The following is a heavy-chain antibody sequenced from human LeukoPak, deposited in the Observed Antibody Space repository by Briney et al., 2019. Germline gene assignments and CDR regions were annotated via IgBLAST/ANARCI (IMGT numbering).Heavy chain of an antibody. V-gene: IGHV4-38-2*02. J-gene: IGHJ4*02. D-gene: IGHD4-23*01. CDR1: GYSISSGYY. CDR2: IYHSGST. Sequence: SETLSLTCTVSGYSISSGYYWGWIRQPPGKGLEWIGSIYHSGSTYYNPSLKSRVTISVDTSKNQFSLKLSSVTAADTAVYYCARDSPHGGKAGDFDYWGQGTLVTVSS. CDR3: ARDSPHGGKAGDFDY.